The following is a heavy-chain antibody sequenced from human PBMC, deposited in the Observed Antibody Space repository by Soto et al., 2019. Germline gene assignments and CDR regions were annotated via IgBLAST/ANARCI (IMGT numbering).Heavy chain of an antibody. CDR1: GYSFTSYW. CDR2: IYLGDSDT. V-gene: IGHV5-51*01. D-gene: IGHD3-10*01. J-gene: IGHJ6*03. CDR3: ARHGLLWFGEEYYYYMDV. Sequence: GESLKISCKGSGYSFTSYWIGWVRQMPGKGLEWMGIIYLGDSDTRYSPSFQGQVTISAAKAISTAYLQWSSLKASDTAMYYFARHGLLWFGEEYYYYMDVWGKGTTVTVSS.